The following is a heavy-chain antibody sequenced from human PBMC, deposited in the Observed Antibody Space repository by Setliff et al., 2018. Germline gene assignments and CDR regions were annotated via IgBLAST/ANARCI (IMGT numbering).Heavy chain of an antibody. CDR3: AKVLDTTGYYYFDF. CDR2: ISWDGTKT. CDR1: GYTFSSYA. V-gene: IGHV3-30*18. J-gene: IGHJ4*02. D-gene: IGHD3-22*01. Sequence: GGSLRLSCVASGYTFSSYAIHWVRQAPGKGLEWVALISWDGTKTSYADSVRGRFTIARDDSKSTLYLDMFSLRPEDTAVYYCAKVLDTTGYYYFDFWGQGTLVTVSS.